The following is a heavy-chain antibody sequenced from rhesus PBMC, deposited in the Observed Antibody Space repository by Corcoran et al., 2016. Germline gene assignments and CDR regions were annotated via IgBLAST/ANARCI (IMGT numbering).Heavy chain of an antibody. Sequence: QVQLQESGPGVVKPSETLSLTCAVSGGSISSNYWSWIRQPPGKGLEWIGRISGSGGATDSTPSLKSRVPISPATSKNPFSLKLSSVTAADTAVYYCARGSGSWGYYGLDSWGQGVVVTVSS. J-gene: IGHJ6*01. D-gene: IGHD6-25*01. V-gene: IGHV4-173*01. CDR1: GGSISSNY. CDR3: ARGSGSWGYYGLDS. CDR2: ISGSGGAT.